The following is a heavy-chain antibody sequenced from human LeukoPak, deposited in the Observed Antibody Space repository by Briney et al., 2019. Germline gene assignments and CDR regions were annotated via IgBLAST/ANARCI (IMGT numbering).Heavy chain of an antibody. J-gene: IGHJ6*02. Sequence: PETLSLTCAVYGGSFSNYYWSWIRQPPGKGLEWIGEINHSGSTNYNPSLKSRVTISVDTSKNQFSLKLSSVTAADTAVFYCARGPHYYESSGYYGKGYYYYGMDVWGQGTTVTVSS. V-gene: IGHV4-34*01. CDR2: INHSGST. D-gene: IGHD3-22*01. CDR1: GGSFSNYY. CDR3: ARGPHYYESSGYYGKGYYYYGMDV.